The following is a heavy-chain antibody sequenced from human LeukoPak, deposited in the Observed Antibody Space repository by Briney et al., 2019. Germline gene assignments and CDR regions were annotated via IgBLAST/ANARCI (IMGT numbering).Heavy chain of an antibody. Sequence: GGSLRLSCAASGFTFSSYSMNWVRQAPGKGLEWVSSISSSSSYIYYADSVKGRFTISRDNAKNSLYLQMNSLRAEDTAVYYCAREGGRITMVRGVFDPWGQGTLVTVSS. V-gene: IGHV3-21*01. CDR1: GFTFSSYS. CDR3: AREGGRITMVRGVFDP. D-gene: IGHD3-10*01. J-gene: IGHJ5*02. CDR2: ISSSSSYI.